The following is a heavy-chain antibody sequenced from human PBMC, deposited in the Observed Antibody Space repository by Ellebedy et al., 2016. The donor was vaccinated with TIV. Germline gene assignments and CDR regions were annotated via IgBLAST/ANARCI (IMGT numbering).Heavy chain of an antibody. CDR2: ISSSSSYM. CDR3: ARGARGVIPWFDP. Sequence: GESLKISCAVSGFTFSSYSVTWVRQAPGKGLEWVSSISSSSSYMFYSDSVKGRCTISRDNAKNSLYLQMNSVRAEDTAVYYCARGARGVIPWFDPWGQGTLVTVSS. V-gene: IGHV3-21*06. D-gene: IGHD3-10*01. CDR1: GFTFSSYS. J-gene: IGHJ5*02.